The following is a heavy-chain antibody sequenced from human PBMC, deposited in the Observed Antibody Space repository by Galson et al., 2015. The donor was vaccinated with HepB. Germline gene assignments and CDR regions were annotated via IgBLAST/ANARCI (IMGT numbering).Heavy chain of an antibody. V-gene: IGHV4-39*01. CDR3: ARPTFQSAYFDL. Sequence: LSLTCTVSGVSVSSGVYPWAWIRQSPEKGLEWIGTVFYGGNIHYSASLKRRVTMSVDTSKNQISLKLSSVTAADTAVYYCARPTFQSAYFDLWGQGTLVTVSS. CDR2: VFYGGNI. J-gene: IGHJ4*02. CDR1: GVSVSSGVYP. D-gene: IGHD2-21*01.